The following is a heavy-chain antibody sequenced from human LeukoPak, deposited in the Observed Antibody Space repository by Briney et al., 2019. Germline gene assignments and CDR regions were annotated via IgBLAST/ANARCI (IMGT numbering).Heavy chain of an antibody. D-gene: IGHD6-19*01. J-gene: IGHJ4*02. Sequence: GGSLRLSCAASGFTFSSYTMNWVRQAPGKGLEWLSYISTGSSAIYYADSVKGRFTISRDNAKNSLYLQMNSLTDEDTAVYYCARGPPRIAVAGAVFDYWSQGTLVTVS. CDR3: ARGPPRIAVAGAVFDY. CDR2: ISTGSSAI. V-gene: IGHV3-48*02. CDR1: GFTFSSYT.